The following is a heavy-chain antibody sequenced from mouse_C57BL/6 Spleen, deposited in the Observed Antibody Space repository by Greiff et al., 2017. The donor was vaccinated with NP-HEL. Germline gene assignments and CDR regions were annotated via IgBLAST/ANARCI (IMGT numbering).Heavy chain of an antibody. D-gene: IGHD1-1*01. Sequence: EVQLQQSGAELVRPGASVKLSCTASGFNIKDDYMHWVKQRPEQGLEWIGWIDPENGDTEYASKFQGKATITADTSSNTAYLQLSSLTSEDTDVDYCSSDHYYGSSFYWYFDVWGTGTTVTVSS. CDR2: IDPENGDT. CDR3: SSDHYYGSSFYWYFDV. CDR1: GFNIKDDY. V-gene: IGHV14-4*01. J-gene: IGHJ1*03.